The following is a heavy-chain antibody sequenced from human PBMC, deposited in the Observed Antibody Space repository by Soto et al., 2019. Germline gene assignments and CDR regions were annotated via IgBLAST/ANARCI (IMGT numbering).Heavy chain of an antibody. Sequence: QITLKESGPTLAKPTQTLTLTCSFSGFSLSTRGVGVGWIRQPPGKALEWLALIFWDDDKWYSPSLRSRLTITEDTSENQVVLIMTNMDPVDTATYYCAHRSRGYAYYFDQWGQGTLVTVSS. D-gene: IGHD5-12*01. CDR3: AHRSRGYAYYFDQ. CDR1: GFSLSTRGVG. V-gene: IGHV2-5*02. CDR2: IFWDDDK. J-gene: IGHJ4*02.